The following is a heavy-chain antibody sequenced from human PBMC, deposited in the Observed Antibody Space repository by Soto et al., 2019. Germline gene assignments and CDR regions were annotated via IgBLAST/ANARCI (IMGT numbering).Heavy chain of an antibody. D-gene: IGHD3-16*01. J-gene: IGHJ3*01. Sequence: EVQLLESGGGLVQPGESLRLSCAASGFTFSYYWMHWVRQAPGMGLVWVSRIHSDGSSTTYADSVKGRFTISRDNARNTLYLQMNSLRAEDTAVYYCARGDRLAFDLWGQGTVVTVSS. CDR2: IHSDGSST. CDR1: GFTFSYYW. V-gene: IGHV3-74*01. CDR3: ARGDRLAFDL.